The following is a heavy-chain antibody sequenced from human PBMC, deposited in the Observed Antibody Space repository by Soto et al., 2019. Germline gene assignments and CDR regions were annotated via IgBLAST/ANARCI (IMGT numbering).Heavy chain of an antibody. CDR3: ARIHPTTVTSSWKCCGYHYYVLDF. J-gene: IGHJ6*02. Sequence: ASVKVSCKASGYTFTSYGISWVRQAPGQGLEWMGWISAYNGNTNYAQKLQGRVTMTTDTSTSTAYMELRSLRSDDTAVYYCARIHPTTVTSSWKCCGYHYYVLDFWGQGTTVTVS. CDR2: ISAYNGNT. D-gene: IGHD4-4*01. V-gene: IGHV1-18*01. CDR1: GYTFTSYG.